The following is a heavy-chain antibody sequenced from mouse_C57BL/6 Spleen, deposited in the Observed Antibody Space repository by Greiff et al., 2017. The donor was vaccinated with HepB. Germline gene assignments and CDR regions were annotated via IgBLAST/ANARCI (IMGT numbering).Heavy chain of an antibody. J-gene: IGHJ4*01. V-gene: IGHV1-20*01. D-gene: IGHD1-1*01. CDR1: GYSFTGYF. Sequence: SGPELVKPGDSVKISCKASGYSFTGYFMNWVMQSHGKSLEWIGRINPYNGDTFYNQKFKGKATLTVDKSSSTAHMELRSLTSEDSAVYYCAGDYYGSSYDYAMDYWGQGTSVTVSS. CDR3: AGDYYGSSYDYAMDY. CDR2: INPYNGDT.